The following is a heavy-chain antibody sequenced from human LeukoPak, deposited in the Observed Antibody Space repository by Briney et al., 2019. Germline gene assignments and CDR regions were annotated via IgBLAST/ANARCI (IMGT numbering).Heavy chain of an antibody. J-gene: IGHJ5*02. Sequence: GGSLRLSCAASGFTVSSNFMSWVRQAPGKGLEWVSVIYSGGSTYYADSVKGRFTISRDNSKNTLYLQMNSLRAEDTAVYYCAIWFRELSGSWGQGTLVTVSS. V-gene: IGHV3-53*01. CDR1: GFTVSSNF. CDR3: AIWFRELSGS. CDR2: IYSGGST. D-gene: IGHD3-10*01.